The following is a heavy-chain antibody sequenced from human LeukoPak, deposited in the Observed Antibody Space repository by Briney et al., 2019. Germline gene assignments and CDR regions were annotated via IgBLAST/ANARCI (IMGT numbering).Heavy chain of an antibody. D-gene: IGHD6-13*01. CDR1: GYTFTSYY. V-gene: IGHV1-46*01. J-gene: IGHJ4*02. CDR2: IGPSSGGT. Sequence: ASVKVSCKASGYTFTSYYIHWVRQAAGQGLEWMGIIGPSSGGTTYAQRFQGRVSMTRDTSTSTVYMELSSLRSEDTAVYYCARGYSSSWRDLFDYWGQGTLVTVSS. CDR3: ARGYSSSWRDLFDY.